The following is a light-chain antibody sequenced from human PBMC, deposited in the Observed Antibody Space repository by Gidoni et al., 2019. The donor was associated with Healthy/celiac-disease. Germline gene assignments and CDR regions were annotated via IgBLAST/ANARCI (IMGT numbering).Light chain of an antibody. CDR3: QQYDNIPLT. CDR2: DAS. CDR1: QDISNY. J-gene: IGKJ4*01. V-gene: IGKV1-33*01. Sequence: DIQMTQSPSSLSASVGDRVTITCQSSQDISNYLNWYQQKPGKAPKLLIYDASNLETGVPARFSGSGSGTDFTFTISSLQPEDIATYYCQQYDNIPLTFGGGTKVEIK.